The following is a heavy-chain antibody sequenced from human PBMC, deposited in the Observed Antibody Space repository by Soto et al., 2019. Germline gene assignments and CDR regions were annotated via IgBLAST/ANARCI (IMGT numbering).Heavy chain of an antibody. V-gene: IGHV3-48*03. CDR2: ISSSGSTI. CDR1: GFTFSSYE. Sequence: EVQLVESGGGLVQPGGSLRLSCAASGFTFSSYEMNWVRQAPGKGLEWVSYISSSGSTIYYADSVKGRFTISRDNAKNSLYLQMSSLRAEDTAVYYCARAGSSSRYYFDYWGQGTLVTVSS. CDR3: ARAGSSSRYYFDY. J-gene: IGHJ4*02. D-gene: IGHD6-13*01.